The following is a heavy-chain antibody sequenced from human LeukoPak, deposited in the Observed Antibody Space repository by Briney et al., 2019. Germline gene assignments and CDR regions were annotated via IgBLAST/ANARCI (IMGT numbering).Heavy chain of an antibody. J-gene: IGHJ4*02. CDR1: GFPFSLYP. CDR3: ARLGVREGIDF. D-gene: IGHD1-26*01. V-gene: IGHV3-23*01. CDR2: ISNSVGAT. Sequence: PTGGSLRLSCAASGFPFSLYPMSWVRQASGTRLEWVSSISNSVGATYYTDSVKGRFIISRDNSKNTLVLEMNSLRVDDTAEYSCARLGVREGIDFWGQGALVIVSS.